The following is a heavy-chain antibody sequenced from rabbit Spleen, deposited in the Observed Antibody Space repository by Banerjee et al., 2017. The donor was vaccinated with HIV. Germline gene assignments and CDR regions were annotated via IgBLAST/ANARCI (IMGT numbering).Heavy chain of an antibody. CDR3: VRDRANIGGDYGPYYFAL. Sequence: QEQLVESGGGLVQPGGSLKLSCKASGFDFSGYGMSWVRQAPGKGLEWIGYIDPLFGNTYYASWVTGRFAISSHNAQNTLYLQLNSLTAADTATYFCVRDRANIGGDYGPYYFALWGPGTLVTVS. V-gene: IGHV1S47*01. CDR1: GFDFSGYG. D-gene: IGHD2-1*01. J-gene: IGHJ6*01. CDR2: IDPLFGNT.